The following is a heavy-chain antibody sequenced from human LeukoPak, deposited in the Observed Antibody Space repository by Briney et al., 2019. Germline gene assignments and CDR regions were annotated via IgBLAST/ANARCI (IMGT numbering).Heavy chain of an antibody. Sequence: PSETLSLTCAVYGGSFSGYYWSWIRQPPGKGLEWIGEINHSGSTNYNPSLKSRVTISVDTSKNQFSLKLSSVTAADTAVYYCARRSAVAGTGYWSQGTLVTVSS. CDR2: INHSGST. CDR1: GGSFSGYY. V-gene: IGHV4-34*01. D-gene: IGHD6-19*01. CDR3: ARRSAVAGTGY. J-gene: IGHJ4*02.